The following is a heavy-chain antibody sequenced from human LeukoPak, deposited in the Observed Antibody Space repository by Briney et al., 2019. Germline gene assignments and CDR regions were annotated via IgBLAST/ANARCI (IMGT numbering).Heavy chain of an antibody. CDR2: ILPGGGDT. CDR3: AKAWPAAGTFVS. Sequence: GGPLRLSCAASGFTFSSYAMTWVRQAPGKGLEWVSTILPGGGDTYYADSVKGRFTISRDTSKNTLYLQMNTLRVEDTAVYYCAKAWPAAGTFVSWGQGSLVTVSS. V-gene: IGHV3-23*01. D-gene: IGHD6-13*01. J-gene: IGHJ4*02. CDR1: GFTFSSYA.